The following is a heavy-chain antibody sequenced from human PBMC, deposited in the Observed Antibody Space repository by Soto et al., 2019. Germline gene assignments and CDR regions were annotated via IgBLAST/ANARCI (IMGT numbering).Heavy chain of an antibody. D-gene: IGHD6-13*01. CDR2: ISAYNGNT. CDR1: GYTFTSYG. Sequence: ASVKVSCKASGYTFTSYGISWVRQAPGQGLEWMGWISAYNGNTNYAQKLQGRVTMTTDTSTSTAYMELRSLRSDDTAVYYCARDSGYSSPESGYYYYGMDVWGQGTTVTVSS. J-gene: IGHJ6*02. V-gene: IGHV1-18*01. CDR3: ARDSGYSSPESGYYYYGMDV.